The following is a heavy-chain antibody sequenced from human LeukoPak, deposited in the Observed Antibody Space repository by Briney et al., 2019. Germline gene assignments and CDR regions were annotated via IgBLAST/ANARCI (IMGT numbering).Heavy chain of an antibody. Sequence: SVTVSFKASGGTFISYAISWVRQAPGQGLEWMGGIIPIFGTANYAQKFQGRVTITADESTSTAYMELSSLRSEDTAVYYCARDNSVRDEAWWFNPWGRGTLVTVSS. J-gene: IGHJ5*02. D-gene: IGHD5-24*01. CDR2: IIPIFGTA. V-gene: IGHV1-69*13. CDR1: GGTFISYA. CDR3: ARDNSVRDEAWWFNP.